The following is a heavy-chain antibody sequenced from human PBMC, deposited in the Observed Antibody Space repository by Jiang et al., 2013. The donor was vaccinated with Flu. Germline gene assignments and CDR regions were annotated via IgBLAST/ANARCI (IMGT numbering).Heavy chain of an antibody. D-gene: IGHD5-12*01. CDR3: ARGVSGYSGYDNGPFDY. Sequence: AEVKKPGASVKVSCKASGYTFTSYAMHWVRQAPGQRLEWMGWINAGNGNTKYSQKFQGRVTITRDTSASTAYMELSSLRSEDTAVYYCARGVSGYSGYDNGPFDYWGQGTLVTVSS. CDR1: GYTFTSYA. J-gene: IGHJ4*02. CDR2: INAGNGNT. V-gene: IGHV1-3*01.